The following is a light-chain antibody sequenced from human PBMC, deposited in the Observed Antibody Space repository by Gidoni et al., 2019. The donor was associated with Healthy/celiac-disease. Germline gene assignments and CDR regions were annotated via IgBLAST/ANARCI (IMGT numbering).Light chain of an antibody. V-gene: IGKV4-1*01. CDR3: QQYYSTPIT. J-gene: IGKJ5*01. Sequence: DIVMTPSPYSLAVSLGERATINCESSQSVLYSSNNKNYLAWYQQKPGQPPKLLIYWASTRESGVPDRFSGSGSGTDFTLTISSLQAEDVAVYYCQQYYSTPITFGQXTRLEIK. CDR1: QSVLYSSNNKNY. CDR2: WAS.